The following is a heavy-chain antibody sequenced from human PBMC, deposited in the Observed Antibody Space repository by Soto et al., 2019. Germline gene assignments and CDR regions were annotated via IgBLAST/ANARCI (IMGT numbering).Heavy chain of an antibody. J-gene: IGHJ5*02. CDR3: ARDRGDSSGYFSLCSVWTYNWFDP. D-gene: IGHD3-22*01. CDR1: GGSISSGGYY. V-gene: IGHV4-31*03. CDR2: IYYSGST. Sequence: SETLSLTCTVSGGSISSGGYYWSWIRQHPGKGLEWIGYIYYSGSTYYNPSLKSRVTISVDTSKNQFSLKLSSVTAADTAVYYCARDRGDSSGYFSLCSVWTYNWFDPWGQGTLVTVSS.